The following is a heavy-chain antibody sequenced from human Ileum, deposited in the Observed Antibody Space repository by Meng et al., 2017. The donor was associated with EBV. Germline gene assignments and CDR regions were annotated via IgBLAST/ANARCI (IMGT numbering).Heavy chain of an antibody. Sequence: VQLPASAPVLVKSSDPLALSCTVSGGSISSYYWSWIRQPPGKGLEWIGYIYYSGSTNYNPSLKSRVTISVDTSKNQFSLNLSSVTAADTAVYYCARGGWSLDYWGQGTLVTVSS. CDR3: ARGGWSLDY. J-gene: IGHJ4*02. D-gene: IGHD2-15*01. CDR1: GGSISSYY. CDR2: IYYSGST. V-gene: IGHV4-59*08.